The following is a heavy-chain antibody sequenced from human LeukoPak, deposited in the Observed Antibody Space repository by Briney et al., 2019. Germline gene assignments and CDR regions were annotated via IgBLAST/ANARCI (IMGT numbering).Heavy chain of an antibody. Sequence: GGSLRLSCAASGFTFSSYAMSWVRQAPGKGLEWVSAISGSGGSTYYADSVKGRFTISRDNSKNTLYLQMSSLRAVDTAVYFCVRGYSFGPYGMDVWGQGTTVTVSS. V-gene: IGHV3-23*01. CDR2: ISGSGGST. CDR3: VRGYSFGPYGMDV. D-gene: IGHD2-15*01. CDR1: GFTFSSYA. J-gene: IGHJ6*02.